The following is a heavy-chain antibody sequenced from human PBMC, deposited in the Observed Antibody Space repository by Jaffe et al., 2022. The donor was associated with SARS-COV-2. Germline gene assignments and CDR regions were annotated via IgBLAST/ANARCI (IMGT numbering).Heavy chain of an antibody. D-gene: IGHD3-10*01. CDR1: GFTFSSYG. CDR2: ISYDGSNK. Sequence: QVQLVESGGGVVQPGRSLRLSCAASGFTFSSYGMHWVRQAPGKGLEWVAVISYDGSNKYYADSVKGRFTISRDNSKNTLYLQMNSLRAEDTAVYYCAKDAKGSGSYQRTYYYYGMDVWGQGTTVTVSS. J-gene: IGHJ6*02. CDR3: AKDAKGSGSYQRTYYYYGMDV. V-gene: IGHV3-30*18.